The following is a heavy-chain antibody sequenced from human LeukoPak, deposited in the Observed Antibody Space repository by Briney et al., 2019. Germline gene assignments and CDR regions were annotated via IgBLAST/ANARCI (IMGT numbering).Heavy chain of an antibody. V-gene: IGHV3-23*01. CDR3: ATPSDGSGSYFGY. CDR2: ISGSGGDT. J-gene: IGHJ4*02. CDR1: GFTFSTYA. D-gene: IGHD3-10*01. Sequence: PGGSLRLSCAASGFTFSTYAMTWARQAPGKGLEWVSSISGSGGDTYYAGSVKGRFTISRDNSKNTLYLQMNSLRVEDTAVYYCATPSDGSGSYFGYWGQGTLVSVSS.